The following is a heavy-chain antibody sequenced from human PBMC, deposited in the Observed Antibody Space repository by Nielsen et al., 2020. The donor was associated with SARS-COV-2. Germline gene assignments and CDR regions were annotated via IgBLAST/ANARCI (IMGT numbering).Heavy chain of an antibody. CDR1: GGSISSRSYY. CDR3: ARTSSTSCCNWFDP. D-gene: IGHD2-2*01. CDR2: IYYSGST. Sequence: SETLSLTCTVSGGSISSRSYYWGWIRQPPGKGLEWIGSIYYSGSTYYNPSLKSRVTISVDTSKNQFSLKLSSVTAADTAVYYCARTSSTSCCNWFDPWGQGTLVTVSS. V-gene: IGHV4-39*01. J-gene: IGHJ5*02.